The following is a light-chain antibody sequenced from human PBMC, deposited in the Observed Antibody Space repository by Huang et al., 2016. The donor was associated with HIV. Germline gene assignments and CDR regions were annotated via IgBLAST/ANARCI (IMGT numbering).Light chain of an antibody. CDR2: AAS. Sequence: DIQMTQSPSSLSASVGDRFTITCRASQNIGNSLNWYQQKPGEAPNLLIYAASRLQSGGPSRFSGSGSGTDFTLSISSLQPEDFATYYCQQGYNAPYTFGQGTKLEIK. J-gene: IGKJ2*01. V-gene: IGKV1-39*01. CDR3: QQGYNAPYT. CDR1: QNIGNS.